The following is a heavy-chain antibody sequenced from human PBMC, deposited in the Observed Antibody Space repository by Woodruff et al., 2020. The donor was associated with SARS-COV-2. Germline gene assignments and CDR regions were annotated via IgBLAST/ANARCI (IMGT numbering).Heavy chain of an antibody. J-gene: IGHJ3*02. Sequence: WIGEINHSGSTNYNPSLKSRVTISVDTSKNQFSLKLSSVTAADTAVYYCARPLYDYVWGSYLPTRADAFDIWG. V-gene: IGHV4-34*01. D-gene: IGHD3-16*02. CDR3: ARPLYDYVWGSYLPTRADAFDI. CDR2: INHSGST.